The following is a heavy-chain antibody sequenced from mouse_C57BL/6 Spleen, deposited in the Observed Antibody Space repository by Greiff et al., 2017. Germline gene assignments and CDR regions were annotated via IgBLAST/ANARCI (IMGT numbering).Heavy chain of an antibody. Sequence: VQLQQSGAELARPGASVKLSCKASGYTFTSYGISWVKQRTGQGLEWIGEIYPRSGNTYYNEKFKGKATLTADKSSSTAYMELRSLTSEDSAVYFCARRSITTVGYVDVWGTGTTVTVSS. V-gene: IGHV1-81*01. CDR3: ARRSITTVGYVDV. J-gene: IGHJ1*03. CDR1: GYTFTSYG. D-gene: IGHD1-1*01. CDR2: IYPRSGNT.